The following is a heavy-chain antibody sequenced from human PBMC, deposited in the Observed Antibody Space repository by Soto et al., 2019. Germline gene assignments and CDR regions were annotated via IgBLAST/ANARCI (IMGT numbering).Heavy chain of an antibody. Sequence: SETLSLTCTVSGGSVSSGSYNWGWIRQPPGKGLEWIGFMYYSGSTNYTPSLKSRVTMSIDTSRNQFSLKLNSVTAADTAVYYCARVSYDFWSGYYYTYYFDYWGQGGLVT. J-gene: IGHJ4*02. CDR2: MYYSGST. CDR3: ARVSYDFWSGYYYTYYFDY. V-gene: IGHV4-61*01. CDR1: GGSVSSGSYN. D-gene: IGHD3-3*01.